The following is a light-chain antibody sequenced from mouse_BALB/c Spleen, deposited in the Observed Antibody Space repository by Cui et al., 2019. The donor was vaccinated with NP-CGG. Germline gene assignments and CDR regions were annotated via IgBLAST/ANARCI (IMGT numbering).Light chain of an antibody. CDR1: TGAVTTSNY. CDR2: GTN. J-gene: IGLJ1*01. CDR3: ALWYSNHWV. Sequence: QGVVTQEYALTTSPGVTVTLTCRSSTGAVTTSNYANWVQEKPDHLFTGLIGGTNNRAPGVPARFSGSLIGDKAALTITGAQTEDEAIYFCALWYSNHWVFGGGTKLTVL. V-gene: IGLV1*01.